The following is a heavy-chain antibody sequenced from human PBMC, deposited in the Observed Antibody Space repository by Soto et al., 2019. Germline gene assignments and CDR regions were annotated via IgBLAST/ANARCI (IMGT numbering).Heavy chain of an antibody. CDR1: GGAFTYDI. Sequence: QVQLVQSGAEVKKPGSSVKVSCKASGGAFTYDIITWVRQAPGQGLEWMGRIIPLLDITNYAQKFQGRVTITADKSTSTAYMELNSLISEDTAVYYCARDSPIGSTFSGYDAIDYWGQGTLVTVSS. J-gene: IGHJ4*02. D-gene: IGHD5-12*01. CDR3: ARDSPIGSTFSGYDAIDY. CDR2: IIPLLDIT. V-gene: IGHV1-69*08.